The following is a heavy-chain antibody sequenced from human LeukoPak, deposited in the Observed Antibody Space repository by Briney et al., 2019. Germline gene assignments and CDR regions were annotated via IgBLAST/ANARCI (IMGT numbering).Heavy chain of an antibody. D-gene: IGHD1-1*01. CDR1: GFTFSSYG. Sequence: PGGSLRLSCAASGFTFSSYGMHWVRQAPGKGLEWVAVIWYDGSNKYYADSVKGRFTISRDNSKNTLYLQMNSLRAEDTAVYYCAKALPLEYSVPYFDYWGQGTLVTVSS. CDR2: IWYDGSNK. CDR3: AKALPLEYSVPYFDY. J-gene: IGHJ4*02. V-gene: IGHV3-33*06.